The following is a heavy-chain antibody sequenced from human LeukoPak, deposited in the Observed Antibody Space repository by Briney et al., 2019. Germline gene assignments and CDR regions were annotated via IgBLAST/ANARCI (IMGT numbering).Heavy chain of an antibody. CDR1: GGSFSAYY. D-gene: IGHD1-26*01. V-gene: IGHV4-34*01. CDR2: ISHTGDT. CDR3: ARENSGSYREFDY. Sequence: KPSETLSLTCAVNGGSFSAYYWTWIRQPPGKGLEWIGEISHTGDTNYNPSLKGRVTISLDTSKNQFSLKLSSVTAADTAVFYCARENSGSYREFDYWGQGTLVTVSS. J-gene: IGHJ4*02.